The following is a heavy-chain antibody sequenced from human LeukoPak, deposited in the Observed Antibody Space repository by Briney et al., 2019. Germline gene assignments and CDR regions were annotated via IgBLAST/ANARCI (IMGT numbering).Heavy chain of an antibody. J-gene: IGHJ6*02. Sequence: SVKVSCKASGGTFSSYAISWVRQAPGQGLEWMGRIIPILGIANYAQKFQGRVTITADKSTSTAYMELSGLRSEDTAVYYCARENGYYDFWSGPAYYYYYYGMDVWGQGTTVTVSS. CDR1: GGTFSSYA. CDR2: IIPILGIA. CDR3: ARENGYYDFWSGPAYYYYYYGMDV. D-gene: IGHD3-3*01. V-gene: IGHV1-69*04.